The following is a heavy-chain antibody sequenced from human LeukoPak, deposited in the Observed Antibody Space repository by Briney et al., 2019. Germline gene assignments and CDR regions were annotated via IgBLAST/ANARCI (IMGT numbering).Heavy chain of an antibody. V-gene: IGHV3-33*01. CDR2: IWYDGSNK. CDR1: GFTFSSYG. CDR3: ARGSGIASAGTLSV. J-gene: IGHJ4*02. Sequence: GRSLRLSCAASGFTFSSYGMHWVRQAPGKGLEWVAVIWYDGSNKYYADSVKGRFTISRDNAKNSLHLQMNGLRAEDTALYYCARGSGIASAGTLSVWGQGILVTVSS. D-gene: IGHD6-13*01.